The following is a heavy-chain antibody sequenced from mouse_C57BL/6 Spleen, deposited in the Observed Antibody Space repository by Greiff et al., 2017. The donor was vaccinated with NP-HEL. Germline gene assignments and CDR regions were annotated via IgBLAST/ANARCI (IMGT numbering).Heavy chain of an antibody. CDR1: GFTFSSYA. CDR3: TRAGPGAMDY. CDR2: ISSGGDYI. J-gene: IGHJ4*01. V-gene: IGHV5-9-1*02. Sequence: EVKLVESGEGLVKPGGSLKLSCAASGFTFSSYAMSWVRQTPEKRLEWVAYISSGGDYIYYADTVKGRVTISRDKARNTLYLQMSSLKSEDTDMYYCTRAGPGAMDYWGQGTSVTVSS.